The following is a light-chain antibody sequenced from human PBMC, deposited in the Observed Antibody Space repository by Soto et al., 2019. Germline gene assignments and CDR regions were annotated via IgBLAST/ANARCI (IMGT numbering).Light chain of an antibody. Sequence: EIVLTQSPGTLSLSPGERATLSCRASQTVSSSYLAWYQQKPGQAPRLLISGASSRATGIPDRFSGSGSGTDFTLTISRPEPEDFSVYYCQQYGSSPVTFGQGTKVEIK. J-gene: IGKJ1*01. CDR1: QTVSSSY. CDR2: GAS. V-gene: IGKV3-20*01. CDR3: QQYGSSPVT.